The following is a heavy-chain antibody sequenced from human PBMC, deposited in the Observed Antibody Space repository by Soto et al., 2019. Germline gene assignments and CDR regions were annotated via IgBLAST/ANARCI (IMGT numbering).Heavy chain of an antibody. V-gene: IGHV3-48*01. CDR2: ISSSSSTI. Sequence: GGSLRLSCAASGFTFSSYSMNWVRQAPGKGLEWVSYISSSSSTIYYADSVKGRFTIFRDISKNTVYLHMNRLRVEDTAVYFCARDRGDRSGYLFDFWGQGNLVTVSS. J-gene: IGHJ4*02. D-gene: IGHD3-22*01. CDR3: ARDRGDRSGYLFDF. CDR1: GFTFSSYS.